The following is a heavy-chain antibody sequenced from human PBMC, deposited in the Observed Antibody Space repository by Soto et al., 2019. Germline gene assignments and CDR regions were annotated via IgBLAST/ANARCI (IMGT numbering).Heavy chain of an antibody. V-gene: IGHV5-10-1*01. CDR3: ASHIQPYYYYGMDV. CDR2: IDPSDSYT. J-gene: IGHJ6*02. D-gene: IGHD5-18*01. Sequence: PWESLPISCNCSGYSFTSYWICWVRQMPGKGLEWMGRIDPSDSYTNYSPSFQGHVTISADKTISTVYLQWSSLKASDTAMYYCASHIQPYYYYGMDVWGQGTTVTVSS. CDR1: GYSFTSYW.